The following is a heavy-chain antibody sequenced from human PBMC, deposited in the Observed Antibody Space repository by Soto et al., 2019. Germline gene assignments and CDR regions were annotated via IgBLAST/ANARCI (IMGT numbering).Heavy chain of an antibody. CDR2: INPNSGGT. Sequence: ASVKVSCKTSGYIFTGFYMHWVRQAPGQGLEWMGWINPNSGGTNYPQKFRDRVTMTRDTSIGTAYMELSSLRSDDTAVYYCAGDRVDYSSFHYGMDVWGQGTTVTVSS. CDR3: AGDRVDYSSFHYGMDV. V-gene: IGHV1-2*02. J-gene: IGHJ6*02. CDR1: GYIFTGFY. D-gene: IGHD4-4*01.